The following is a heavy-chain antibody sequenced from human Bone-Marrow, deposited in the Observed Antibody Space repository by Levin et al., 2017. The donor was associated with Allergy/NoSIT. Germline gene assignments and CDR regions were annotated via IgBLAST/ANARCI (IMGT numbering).Heavy chain of an antibody. CDR2: IKPDGTDK. Sequence: LSLTCAASGFAFDNYWMTWVRQSPGKGLEWVANIKPDGTDKYYAESVKGRFTISRDNARSSLFLQMNYLGTDDTAVYFCARDTTVGGEAWGQGTLVTVSS. CDR1: GFAFDNYW. CDR3: ARDTTVGGEA. J-gene: IGHJ5*02. D-gene: IGHD4-11*01. V-gene: IGHV3-7*03.